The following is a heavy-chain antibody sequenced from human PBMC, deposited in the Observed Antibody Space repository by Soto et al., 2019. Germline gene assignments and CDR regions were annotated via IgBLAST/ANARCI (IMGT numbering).Heavy chain of an antibody. J-gene: IGHJ6*02. CDR2: IYYSGST. CDR1: GYSISSSNW. V-gene: IGHV4-28*01. D-gene: IGHD3-3*01. Sequence: SETLSLTCAVSGYSISSSNWWGWIRQPPGKGLEWIGFIYYSGSTHYNPSLKSRVTMSVDTSKNQFSLKLRSVTAVDTAVYYCARNGGGFLDYMDVWGQGTTVTVSS. CDR3: ARNGGGFLDYMDV.